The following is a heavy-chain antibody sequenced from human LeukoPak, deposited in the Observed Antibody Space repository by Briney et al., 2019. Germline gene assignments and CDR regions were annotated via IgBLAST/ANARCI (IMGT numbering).Heavy chain of an antibody. D-gene: IGHD2-15*01. J-gene: IGHJ5*02. CDR1: GYTFTSYG. CDR3: ARNTFVVVVATKTPDWFDP. CDR2: ISAYNGNT. V-gene: IGHV1-18*01. Sequence: ASVKVSCKASGYTFTSYGISWVRQAPGQGLEWMGWISAYNGNTNYAQKLQGRDTMTTNTSTSTAYMELRSLRSDDTAVYYCARNTFVVVVATKTPDWFDPWGQGTLVTVSS.